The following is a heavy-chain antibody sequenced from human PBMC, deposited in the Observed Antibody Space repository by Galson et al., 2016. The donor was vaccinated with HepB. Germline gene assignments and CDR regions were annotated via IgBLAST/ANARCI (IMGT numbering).Heavy chain of an antibody. Sequence: SETLSLTCAVYGGSFSDYNCNWVRQPPGKGLEWIGEVNHATGTNYNPSLRSRVTISLDKARNLFSLQLASVTAADTAVYYCAKDVSPIDDDVPDYGVDVWGQGTTVTVSS. J-gene: IGHJ6*02. CDR2: VNHATGT. D-gene: IGHD1-1*01. CDR1: GGSFSDYN. V-gene: IGHV4-34*01. CDR3: AKDVSPIDDDVPDYGVDV.